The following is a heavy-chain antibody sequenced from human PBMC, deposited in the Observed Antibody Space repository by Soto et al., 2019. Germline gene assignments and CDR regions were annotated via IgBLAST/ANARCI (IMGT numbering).Heavy chain of an antibody. Sequence: SVKVSCKASGYTFSSYAISWVRQAPGQGLEWMGGIIPIFGTANYAQKFQGRVTMTRNTSISTAYMELSSLRSEDTAVYYCARGLAVAGTGGYYYYGMDVWGQGTMVTVSS. V-gene: IGHV1-69*05. CDR1: GYTFSSYA. CDR3: ARGLAVAGTGGYYYYGMDV. CDR2: IIPIFGTA. J-gene: IGHJ6*02. D-gene: IGHD6-19*01.